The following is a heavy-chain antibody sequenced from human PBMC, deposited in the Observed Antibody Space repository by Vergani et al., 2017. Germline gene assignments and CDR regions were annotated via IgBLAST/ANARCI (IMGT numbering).Heavy chain of an antibody. D-gene: IGHD2-21*01. CDR2: IDWDDAK. Sequence: QVTLRESGPALVTPTETLTLTCSFSGFSLDSGRKCVTWIRQPPGKALEWLERIDWDDAKHDNTSVKTRLTNSKDTSKNQVVLTMTNMAPVDTATYFCTRSFGGASSRASDYWGQGILVTVSA. CDR3: TRSFGGASSRASDY. J-gene: IGHJ4*02. V-gene: IGHV2-70*15. CDR1: GFSLDSGRKC.